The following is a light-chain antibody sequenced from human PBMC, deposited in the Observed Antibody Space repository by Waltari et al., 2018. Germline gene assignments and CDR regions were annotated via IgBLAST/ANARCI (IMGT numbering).Light chain of an antibody. CDR1: QSISSY. CDR3: QQSYSTPQCT. V-gene: IGKV1-39*01. Sequence: DIQMTQSPSSLSASVGDRVTITCRASQSISSYLNWYQQKPGKAPKLLIYTASSLQSGVPSMFSGSGSGTDFTLTISSLQPEDFATYYCQQSYSTPQCTFGQGTKVEIK. J-gene: IGKJ1*01. CDR2: TAS.